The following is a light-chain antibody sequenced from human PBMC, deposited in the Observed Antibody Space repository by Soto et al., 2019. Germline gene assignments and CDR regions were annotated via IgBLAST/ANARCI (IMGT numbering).Light chain of an antibody. V-gene: IGKV1D-12*01. J-gene: IGKJ3*01. CDR2: AAS. Sequence: DIQMTQSPSSVSASVGDRVTITCRASQGISSCLAWYQQKPGKAPNLLIYAASSLQSGVPARFSSSVARTDFTLTISSLQPEDFATYYCQQANSFPLTFGPGTKVDIK. CDR1: QGISSC. CDR3: QQANSFPLT.